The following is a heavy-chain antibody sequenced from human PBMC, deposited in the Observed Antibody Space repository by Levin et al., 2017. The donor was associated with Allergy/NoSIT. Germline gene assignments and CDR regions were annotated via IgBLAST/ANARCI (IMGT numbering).Heavy chain of an antibody. V-gene: IGHV4-59*01. CDR1: GGSINSYY. J-gene: IGHJ5*02. CDR3: ARAYCTSSKCSLYNWFDP. D-gene: IGHD2-2*01. Sequence: SETLSLTCTVSGGSINSYYWSWIRQPPGKGLEWIGYVLDSGTTDYNPSLKNRVTISVDTSKNQFSLKLTSVTAADTAVYYCARAYCTSSKCSLYNWFDPWGQGTLVTVSS. CDR2: VLDSGTT.